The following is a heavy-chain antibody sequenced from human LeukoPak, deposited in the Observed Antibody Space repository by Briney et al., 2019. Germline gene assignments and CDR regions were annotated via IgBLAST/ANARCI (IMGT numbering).Heavy chain of an antibody. CDR2: IDPNSGGT. CDR1: GYTFTGYY. Sequence: ASVKVSCKASGYTFTGYYMHWMRQAPGQGLEWMGWIDPNSGGTNYAQKFQGRVTMTRDTSISTAYMELSRLRSDDTAVYYCARSPHILTGENFDYWGQGTLLTVSS. CDR3: ARSPHILTGENFDY. J-gene: IGHJ4*02. D-gene: IGHD3-9*01. V-gene: IGHV1-2*02.